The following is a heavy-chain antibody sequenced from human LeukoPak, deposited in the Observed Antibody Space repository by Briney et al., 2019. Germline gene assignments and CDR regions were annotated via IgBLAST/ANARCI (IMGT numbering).Heavy chain of an antibody. CDR1: GFTFSSSE. Sequence: GGSLRLSCAASGFTFSSSEMNWVRQAPGKGLEWLSYISSGGSSRYYADSVKGRFTISRDNAKNSLYLQMNSLRAEDTAVYYCARDLGGIVVVITYFDYWGQGTLVTVSS. D-gene: IGHD3-22*01. J-gene: IGHJ4*02. V-gene: IGHV3-48*03. CDR3: ARDLGGIVVVITYFDY. CDR2: ISSGGSSR.